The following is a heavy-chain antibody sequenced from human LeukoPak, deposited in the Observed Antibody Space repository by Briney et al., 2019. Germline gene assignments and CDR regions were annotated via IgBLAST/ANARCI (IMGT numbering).Heavy chain of an antibody. V-gene: IGHV3-23*01. CDR3: AKDLYGYVSNWFDP. CDR2: ISGSGGST. J-gene: IGHJ5*02. D-gene: IGHD5-12*01. Sequence: GGSLRLSCAASGFTFSSYAMSWVRQAPGKGLEWGSAISGSGGSTYYADSVKGRFTISSDNSKNTLYLQMNSLRAEDTAVYYCAKDLYGYVSNWFDPWGQGTLLTVSS. CDR1: GFTFSSYA.